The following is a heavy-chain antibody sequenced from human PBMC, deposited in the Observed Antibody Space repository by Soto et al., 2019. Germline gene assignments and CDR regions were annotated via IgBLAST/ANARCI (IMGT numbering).Heavy chain of an antibody. D-gene: IGHD3-3*01. Sequence: ASVKVSCKASGYTFTSYAMHWVRQAPGQRLEWMGWINAGNGNTKYSQKFQGRVTITRDTSASTAYMELRSLRSDDTAVYYCASLSTQTYYDFWSGYPPNMDVWGQGTTVTVSS. V-gene: IGHV1-3*01. CDR1: GYTFTSYA. CDR2: INAGNGNT. J-gene: IGHJ6*02. CDR3: ASLSTQTYYDFWSGYPPNMDV.